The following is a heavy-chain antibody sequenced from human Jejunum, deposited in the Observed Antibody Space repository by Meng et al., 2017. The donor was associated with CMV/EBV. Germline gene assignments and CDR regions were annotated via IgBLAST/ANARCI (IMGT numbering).Heavy chain of an antibody. CDR2: IKSKFDGETA. Sequence: GFGCRTAWMTWVRQAAGKGLEWVGRIKSKFDGETADYAAPVKGRFTISRDDTQDTLFLQMNSLKSEDTAVYYCVADIPSAMFPFDFWGQGTLVTVSS. J-gene: IGHJ4*02. CDR1: GFGCRTAW. CDR3: VADIPSAMFPFDF. V-gene: IGHV3-15*01. D-gene: IGHD3-10*02.